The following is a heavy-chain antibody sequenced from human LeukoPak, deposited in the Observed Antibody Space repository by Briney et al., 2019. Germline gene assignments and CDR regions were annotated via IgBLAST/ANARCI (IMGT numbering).Heavy chain of an antibody. D-gene: IGHD3-22*01. Sequence: GESLKISRQGSRAKFNKYWIGWVRQMPGKGLEYMGMIYPDDSETKYSPSFQGQVTISADKSITTAYLQWSSLKVSDSAMYYCATWDYYDISGDYTYKWFDPWGQGTLVTVSS. CDR1: RAKFNKYW. CDR3: ATWDYYDISGDYTYKWFDP. V-gene: IGHV5-51*01. CDR2: IYPDDSET. J-gene: IGHJ5*02.